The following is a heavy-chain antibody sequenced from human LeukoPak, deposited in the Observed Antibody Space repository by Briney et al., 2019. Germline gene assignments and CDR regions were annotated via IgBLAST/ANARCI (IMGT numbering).Heavy chain of an antibody. CDR1: GGSISSGGYY. J-gene: IGHJ4*02. CDR2: IYYSGST. V-gene: IGHV4-31*03. CDR3: ASYSYGLSYYFDY. D-gene: IGHD5-18*01. Sequence: SQTLSPTCTVSGGSISSGGYYWSWIRQHPGKGLEWIGYIYYSGSTYYNPSLKSRVTISVDTSKNQFSLKLSSVTAADTAVYYCASYSYGLSYYFDYWGQGTLVTVSS.